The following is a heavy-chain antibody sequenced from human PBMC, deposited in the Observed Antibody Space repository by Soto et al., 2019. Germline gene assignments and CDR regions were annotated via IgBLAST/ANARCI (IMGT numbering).Heavy chain of an antibody. Sequence: QVQLVQSGAEVKKPGSSVKVSCKASGGTFSSYAISWVRQAPGQGLEWMGGIIPIFGTANYAQKLQGRVTFPGEESGSTPKVERGGRGSGDTAVYSGGGVLGLCGGSGYDYGMAVGGQGPRVTVSS. D-gene: IGHD1-26*01. V-gene: IGHV1-69*01. J-gene: IGHJ6*02. CDR1: GGTFSSYA. CDR3: GGVLGLCGGSGYDYGMAV. CDR2: IIPIFGTA.